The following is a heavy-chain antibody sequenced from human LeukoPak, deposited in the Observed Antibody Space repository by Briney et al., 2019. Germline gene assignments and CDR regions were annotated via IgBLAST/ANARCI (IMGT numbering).Heavy chain of an antibody. D-gene: IGHD1-20*01. V-gene: IGHV3-21*04. CDR3: ARDTNNGLDV. Sequence: PGGSLRLSCAASGFIFSNYPMNWVRQAPGKGLEWVASISGSSSVIKYADAVEGRFTIFRDNAKNSLFLQMNSLGADDTAVYYCARDTNNGLDVWGRGTTVTVS. CDR2: ISGSSSVI. CDR1: GFIFSNYP. J-gene: IGHJ6*02.